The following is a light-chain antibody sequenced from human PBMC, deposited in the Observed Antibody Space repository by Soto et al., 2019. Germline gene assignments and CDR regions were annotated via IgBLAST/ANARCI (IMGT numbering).Light chain of an antibody. CDR3: QQYNNWPTIT. Sequence: EIVLTQSPGTLSLSPGERATLSCRASQSVPRSYLAWYQQKPGQAPRLLIYGTSSRATGIPDRISGIGSGAEFTLTISSLQSEDFAVYYCQQYNNWPTITFCQGTRLEIK. CDR2: GTS. J-gene: IGKJ5*01. CDR1: QSVPRSY. V-gene: IGKV3-20*01.